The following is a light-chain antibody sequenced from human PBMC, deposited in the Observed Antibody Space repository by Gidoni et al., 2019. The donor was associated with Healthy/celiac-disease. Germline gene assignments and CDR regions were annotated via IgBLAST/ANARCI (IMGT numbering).Light chain of an antibody. J-gene: IGKJ4*01. Sequence: TPTPSSLSASVGGRVTITCRASQGISNYLAWYQHKPGKVPKLLIYAAATLQSGVPSRFSGSGSGTDFTLTISSLQPEDVATYYCQKYNSAPLTFGGGTKVEIK. CDR2: AAA. V-gene: IGKV1-27*01. CDR1: QGISNY. CDR3: QKYNSAPLT.